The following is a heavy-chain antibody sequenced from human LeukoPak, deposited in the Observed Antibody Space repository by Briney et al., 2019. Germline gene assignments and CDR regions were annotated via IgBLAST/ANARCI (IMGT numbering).Heavy chain of an antibody. Sequence: SETLYLTCTVPGGSIRSYEYYWGWIRQPPGKGLEWLGSMSYSGTSDYNPSLKSRVTIGVDTSTNQVSLMLSPVTAADTAVYYCARHYEAVAGDILFDYWGQGTLVTVSS. CDR1: GGSIRSYEYY. D-gene: IGHD6-19*01. J-gene: IGHJ4*02. V-gene: IGHV4-39*01. CDR2: MSYSGTS. CDR3: ARHYEAVAGDILFDY.